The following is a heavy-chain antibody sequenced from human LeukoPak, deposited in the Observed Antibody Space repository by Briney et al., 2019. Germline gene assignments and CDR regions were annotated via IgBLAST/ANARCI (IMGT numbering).Heavy chain of an antibody. V-gene: IGHV3-7*01. CDR1: GFTFTTYW. J-gene: IGHJ4*02. CDR2: IKQDGGER. Sequence: PGGSLRLSCAPSGFTFTTYWMTWVRQAPGKGLEWVANIKQDGGERNYVDSVKGRFTISRDNAKNSLYLQMSSLSVEDTAVYYCARDPGRGFDNWGQGTQVTVSS. CDR3: ARDPGRGFDN.